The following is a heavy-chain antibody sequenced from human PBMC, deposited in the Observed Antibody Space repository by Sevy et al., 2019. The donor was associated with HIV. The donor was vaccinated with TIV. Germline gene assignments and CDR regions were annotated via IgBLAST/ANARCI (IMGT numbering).Heavy chain of an antibody. D-gene: IGHD5-18*01. CDR3: TSLSVDTAMGFDY. J-gene: IGHJ4*02. V-gene: IGHV3-73*01. Sequence: GGSLRLSCAASGFTFSGSAMHWVRQASGKGLEWVGRIRSKGNSYATAYAASVKGRFTISRDDTKTTAYLQMNSLKTEDTAVYYCTSLSVDTAMGFDYWGQGTLVTVSS. CDR1: GFTFSGSA. CDR2: IRSKGNSYAT.